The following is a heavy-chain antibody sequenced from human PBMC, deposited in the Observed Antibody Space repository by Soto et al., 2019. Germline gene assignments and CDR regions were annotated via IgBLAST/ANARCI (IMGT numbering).Heavy chain of an antibody. J-gene: IGHJ4*02. Sequence: QLQLQESGPGLVKPSETLSLTCTVSGDSISSSTSYWSWIRQPPGKGLEWIGNIYYSGRTYYNPSLKSRVTISVDTSKTQFSLRLSSVNAADTAVYFCARHLAVATDRSIDYWGQGTLVTVSS. V-gene: IGHV4-39*01. D-gene: IGHD6-19*01. CDR3: ARHLAVATDRSIDY. CDR1: GDSISSSTSY. CDR2: IYYSGRT.